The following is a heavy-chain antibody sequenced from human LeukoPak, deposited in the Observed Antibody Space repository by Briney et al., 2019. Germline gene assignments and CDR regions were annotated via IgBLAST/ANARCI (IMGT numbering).Heavy chain of an antibody. Sequence: ASVKVSCKASGYTFTSYYMHWVRQAPGHGLEWMGIINPSGGSTRYAQKFQGRVTMTRDTSTSTVYMELSSLRSEDTAVYYCAREGTYCSSTSCYIFFDYWGQGTLVTVSS. V-gene: IGHV1-46*01. CDR1: GYTFTSYY. J-gene: IGHJ4*02. CDR2: INPSGGST. CDR3: AREGTYCSSTSCYIFFDY. D-gene: IGHD2-2*02.